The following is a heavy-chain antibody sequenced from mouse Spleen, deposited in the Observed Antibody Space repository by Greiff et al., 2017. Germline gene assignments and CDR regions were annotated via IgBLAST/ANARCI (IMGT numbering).Heavy chain of an antibody. CDR2: IDPANGNT. CDR3: GRYYGKTNAMDY. V-gene: IGHV14-3*02. CDR1: GFNITDTY. D-gene: IGHD1-1*01. Sequence: VQLQQSGAELVKPGASVKLSCTASGFNITDTYMHWVKQRPEQGLEWIGRIDPANGNTKYDPKFQGKATITADTSSNTAYLQLSSLTSEDAAVYYCGRYYGKTNAMDYWGQGTSVTVSS. J-gene: IGHJ4*01.